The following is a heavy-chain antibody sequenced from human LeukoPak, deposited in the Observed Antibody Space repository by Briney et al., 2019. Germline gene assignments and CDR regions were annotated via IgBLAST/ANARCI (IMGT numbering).Heavy chain of an antibody. Sequence: ASVKVSCKASGYTFTGYYMHWVRQAPGQGLEWMGRINPNSGGTNYAQKFQGRVTMTRDTSISTAYMELSRLRSEDTAVYYCAREADYYDSSVYFDYWGQGALVTVSS. D-gene: IGHD3-22*01. CDR3: AREADYYDSSVYFDY. CDR1: GYTFTGYY. CDR2: INPNSGGT. V-gene: IGHV1-2*06. J-gene: IGHJ4*02.